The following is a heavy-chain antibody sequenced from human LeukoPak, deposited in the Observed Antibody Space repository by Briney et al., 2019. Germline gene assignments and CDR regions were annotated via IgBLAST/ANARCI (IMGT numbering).Heavy chain of an antibody. CDR2: ISGSGGTT. Sequence: GGSLRLSCAVSGFTFSNYPMSWVRQAPGKGLEWVSAISGSGGTTSYADSVKGRFTISRDNSKNTLSLQMNSLRAEDTAVYYCARGNPGYSSSWGYYYYGMDVWGQGTTVTVSS. CDR1: GFTFSNYP. J-gene: IGHJ6*02. CDR3: ARGNPGYSSSWGYYYYGMDV. D-gene: IGHD6-13*01. V-gene: IGHV3-23*01.